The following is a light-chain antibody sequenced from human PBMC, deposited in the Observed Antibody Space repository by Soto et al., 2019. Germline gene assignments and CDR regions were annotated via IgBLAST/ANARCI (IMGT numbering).Light chain of an antibody. CDR3: KQYYSFPRT. CDR2: AAS. CDR1: QGISSY. J-gene: IGKJ1*01. Sequence: ILINQTPTLLSTSKSDRVTLMCRMSQGISSYLAWYQQKPGKAHELLIYAASTLQSGVQSRFSGSGSGTDFTLTISCLQSEDFATYYCKQYYSFPRTFGQGTKVDIK. V-gene: IGKV1D-8*01.